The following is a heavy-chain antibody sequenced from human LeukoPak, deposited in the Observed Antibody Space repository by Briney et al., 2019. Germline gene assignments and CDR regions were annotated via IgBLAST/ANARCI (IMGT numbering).Heavy chain of an antibody. CDR3: ARESNKYNSDWAFDY. V-gene: IGHV4-34*01. J-gene: IGHJ4*02. CDR2: INHSGST. CDR1: GGSLSDYF. D-gene: IGHD6-19*01. Sequence: SETLSLTCAVYGGSLSDYFWSWIRQSPGKGLEWIGEINHSGSTRYNPSLKSRVTISVDTYKNQFYLKMSFVTAAGTAVYYCARESNKYNSDWAFDYWGQGTRVTVSS.